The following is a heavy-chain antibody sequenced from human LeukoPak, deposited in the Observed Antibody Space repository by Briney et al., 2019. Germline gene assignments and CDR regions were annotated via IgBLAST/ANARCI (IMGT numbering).Heavy chain of an antibody. D-gene: IGHD2-21*02. V-gene: IGHV4-30-4*01. CDR1: GGSISSGDYY. CDR3: ARVGGGDFTGFDL. CDR2: IYYSGST. J-gene: IGHJ2*01. Sequence: SQTLSLTCTVSGGSISSGDYYWSWIRQPPGKGLEWIGYIYYSGSTYYNPSLKSRVTISVDTSKNQFSLKLSSATAADTAVYYCARVGGGDFTGFDLWGRGTLVTVSS.